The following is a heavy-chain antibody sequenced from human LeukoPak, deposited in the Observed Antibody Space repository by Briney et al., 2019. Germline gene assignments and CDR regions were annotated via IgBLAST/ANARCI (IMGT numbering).Heavy chain of an antibody. J-gene: IGHJ4*02. CDR1: GYTFTGYY. CDR3: ARIRTATGTVGRVY. CDR2: INPNSGGT. Sequence: GASVKVSCKASGYTFTGYYMHWVRQAPGQGLEWMGWINPNSGGTNYAQKFQGRVTMTRDTSISTAYMELSRLRSDDTAVYYCARIRTATGTVGRVYWGQGTLVTVSS. D-gene: IGHD6-13*01. V-gene: IGHV1-2*02.